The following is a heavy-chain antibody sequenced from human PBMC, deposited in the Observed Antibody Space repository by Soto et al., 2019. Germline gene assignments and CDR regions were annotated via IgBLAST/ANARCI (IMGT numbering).Heavy chain of an antibody. V-gene: IGHV4-39*01. CDR1: GESISSSSYY. D-gene: IGHD2-21*02. CDR3: ARQRTTVVTQAYFDH. J-gene: IGHJ4*02. CDR2: IYYSGRT. Sequence: SETLSLTCIDSGESISSSSYYWGWIRQAPGKGLEWIGSIYYSGRTYYNPSFKSRVTISIDTSKNQFSLKPSSVTATDTAVYYCARQRTTVVTQAYFDHWGQGALVTSPQ.